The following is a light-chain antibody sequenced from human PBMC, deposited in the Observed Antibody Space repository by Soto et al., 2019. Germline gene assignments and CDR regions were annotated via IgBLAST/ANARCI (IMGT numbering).Light chain of an antibody. V-gene: IGKV3D-20*01. CDR1: ESVSYSY. Sequence: EIVLTQSPATMSLSPGERATLSCGASESVSYSYVAWYQQKAGLAPRLLIHDASTRSSGIPDMFSGSKSGTDFTVTICGIEPEDAARYYCQQYGSSPITFGQGTRLEIK. CDR2: DAS. J-gene: IGKJ5*01. CDR3: QQYGSSPIT.